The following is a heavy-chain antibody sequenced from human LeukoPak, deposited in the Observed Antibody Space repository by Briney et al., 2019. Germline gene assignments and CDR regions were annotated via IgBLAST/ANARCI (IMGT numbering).Heavy chain of an antibody. CDR2: INPNSGGT. J-gene: IGHJ5*02. D-gene: IGHD3-22*01. Sequence: GASVKVSCKASGYTFTGYYMHWVRQAPGQGLEWMGWINPNSGGTNYAQKFQGRVTMTRDTSISTAYMELSRLRSDDTAVYYCARDSYYYDSSGYFGGVNWFDPCGQGALVTVSS. CDR1: GYTFTGYY. CDR3: ARDSYYYDSSGYFGGVNWFDP. V-gene: IGHV1-2*02.